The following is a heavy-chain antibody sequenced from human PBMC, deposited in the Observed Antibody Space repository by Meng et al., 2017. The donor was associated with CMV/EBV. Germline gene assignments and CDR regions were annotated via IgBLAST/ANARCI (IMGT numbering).Heavy chain of an antibody. CDR3: AREGHSNSRGLDF. V-gene: IGHV3-30*04. CDR2: TSYDGKTN. J-gene: IGHJ4*02. Sequence: GESLKISCTASGFTFSNFAMYWVRQAPGKGLEWVAVTSYDGKTNFYADSVKGRFTLSRDNSKNTLYLQMSRLRVVGTAVYYCAREGHSNSRGLDFWGQGTLVTVSS. D-gene: IGHD4-11*01. CDR1: GFTFSNFA.